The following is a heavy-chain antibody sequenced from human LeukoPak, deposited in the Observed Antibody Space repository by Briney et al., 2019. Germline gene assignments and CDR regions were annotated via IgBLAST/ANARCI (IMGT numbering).Heavy chain of an antibody. CDR1: GFTFSSYT. CDR3: ARVDDDYGDFDY. J-gene: IGHJ4*02. V-gene: IGHV3-21*01. CDR2: ISSSSSDI. D-gene: IGHD4-17*01. Sequence: PGGSLRLSCAASGFTFSSYTMNWVRQAPGKGLEWVSSISSSSSDIYYTDSVKGRFTISRDNAKNLLYVQMNSLRAEDTAVYHCARVDDDYGDFDYWGQGTLVTVSS.